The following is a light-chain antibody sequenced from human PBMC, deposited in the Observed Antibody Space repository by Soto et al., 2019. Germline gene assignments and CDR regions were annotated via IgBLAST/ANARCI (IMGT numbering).Light chain of an antibody. CDR2: GTS. Sequence: EIVLTQSPGTLSLSPGERATLSCRASQSVSSSYLAWYQQKPGQAPRLLIYGTSSRATAIPDRFSGSGSGTDFTLTISRLEPEDFAVYYCQQYGSSSWMFGQGTKVDIK. CDR3: QQYGSSSWM. J-gene: IGKJ1*01. CDR1: QSVSSSY. V-gene: IGKV3-20*01.